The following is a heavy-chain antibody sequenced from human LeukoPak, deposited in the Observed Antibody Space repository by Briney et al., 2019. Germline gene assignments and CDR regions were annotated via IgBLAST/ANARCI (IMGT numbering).Heavy chain of an antibody. D-gene: IGHD6-13*01. V-gene: IGHV4-34*01. Sequence: SETLSLTCAVYGGSFSGYYWSWIRQPPGKGLEWIGEINHSGSTNYNPSLKSRVTISVDTSKNQFSLKLSSVTAADTAVYYCARPPIRIGSSSWYRGWFDPWGQGTLVTVSS. CDR1: GGSFSGYY. J-gene: IGHJ5*02. CDR2: INHSGST. CDR3: ARPPIRIGSSSWYRGWFDP.